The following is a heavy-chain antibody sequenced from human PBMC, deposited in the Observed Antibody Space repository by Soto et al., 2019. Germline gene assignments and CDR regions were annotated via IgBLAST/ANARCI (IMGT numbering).Heavy chain of an antibody. V-gene: IGHV1-8*01. CDR2: MNPNSGYT. J-gene: IGHJ6*02. Sequence: QVQLVQSGAEVKKPGASLNVSCKASGYTFTSYDINWVRQATGQGVEWMGWMNPNSGYTGYAQKFQGRGTMTRNTCISTAYRERGSLRSDDTAVYCCARGKTSYGMDVWGQGTTVTVSS. CDR3: ARGKTSYGMDV. CDR1: GYTFTSYD.